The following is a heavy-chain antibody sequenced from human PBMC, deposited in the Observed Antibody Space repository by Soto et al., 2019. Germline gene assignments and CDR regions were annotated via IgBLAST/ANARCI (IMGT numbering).Heavy chain of an antibody. J-gene: IGHJ5*02. Sequence: ASVKVSCKASGYTFTRYGITWVRQAPGRGLEWMGWISGYSGNTNYGQKLQGRVTMTTDTSTSTAYMELRSLRSDDTAVYYCARFLNSGYDPWYDPWGQGTLVTVSS. CDR2: ISGYSGNT. D-gene: IGHD5-12*01. CDR3: ARFLNSGYDPWYDP. V-gene: IGHV1-18*01. CDR1: GYTFTRYG.